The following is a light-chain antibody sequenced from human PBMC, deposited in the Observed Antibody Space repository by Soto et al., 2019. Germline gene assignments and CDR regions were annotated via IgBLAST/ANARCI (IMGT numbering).Light chain of an antibody. Sequence: QSVLTQPPSASETPGQRVTISCSGSSSNIGSNSVYWYQQLPGTAPKLLIYKSNQRPSGVPDRFSGSKSGTSASLAISGLRSEDEADYYCEAWDNSLRAYGFGIGTKVTVL. CDR2: KSN. CDR3: EAWDNSLRAYG. J-gene: IGLJ1*01. V-gene: IGLV1-47*01. CDR1: SSNIGSNS.